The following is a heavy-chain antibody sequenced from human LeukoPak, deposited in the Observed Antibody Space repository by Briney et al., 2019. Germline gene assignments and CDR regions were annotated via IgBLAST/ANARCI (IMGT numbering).Heavy chain of an antibody. Sequence: GGSLRLSCAASGITFSTYSMSWVRQAPGKGLEWVSYIDSSSSTIHYSDSVKGRFTISRDNAKNSLYLQMNSLRVEDTAVYYCARDSHSSSWYSEFDYWGQGTLVTVSS. CDR3: ARDSHSSSWYSEFDY. J-gene: IGHJ4*02. D-gene: IGHD6-13*01. CDR1: GITFSTYS. CDR2: IDSSSSTI. V-gene: IGHV3-48*04.